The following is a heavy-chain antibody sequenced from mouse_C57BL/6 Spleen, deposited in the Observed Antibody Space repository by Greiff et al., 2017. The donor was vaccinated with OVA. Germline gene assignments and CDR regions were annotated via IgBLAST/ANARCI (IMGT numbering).Heavy chain of an antibody. J-gene: IGHJ2*01. CDR3: ARSLLGKGGVYYFDD. CDR2: INPNNGGT. CDR1: GYTFTDYY. D-gene: IGHD4-1*01. Sequence: VQLQQSGPELVKPGASVKISCKASGYTFTDYYMNWVKQSHGKSLEWIGDINPNNGGTSYNQKFKGKATLTVDKSSSTAYMELRSLTSEDSAVYYCARSLLGKGGVYYFDDWGQGTTLTVSS. V-gene: IGHV1-26*01.